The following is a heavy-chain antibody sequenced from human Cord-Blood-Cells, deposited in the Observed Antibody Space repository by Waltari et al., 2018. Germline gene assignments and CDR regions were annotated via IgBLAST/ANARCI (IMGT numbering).Heavy chain of an antibody. CDR2: IYHSGST. CDR3: ARVVLGGFDY. D-gene: IGHD3-16*01. Sequence: QVQLQESGPGLVKPSETLSLTCAVSGYSISSGYYWGWIRQPPGKGLEWIGSIYHSGSTYYNPSLKRRVTISVDTAKNQFSLKLSSVTAADTAVYYCARVVLGGFDYWGQGTLVTVSS. CDR1: GYSISSGYY. J-gene: IGHJ4*02. V-gene: IGHV4-38-2*01.